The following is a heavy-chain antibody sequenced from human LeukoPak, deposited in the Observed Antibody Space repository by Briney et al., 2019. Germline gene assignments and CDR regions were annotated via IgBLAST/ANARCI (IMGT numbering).Heavy chain of an antibody. J-gene: IGHJ3*02. CDR3: AKDIKSSSWYGFGAFDI. D-gene: IGHD6-13*01. V-gene: IGHV3-9*03. CDR2: ISWNSGSI. Sequence: GGSLRLSCAASGFTFDDYAMHWVRQAPGKGLEWVSGISWNSGSIGYADSVKGRFTISRDNAKNSLYLQMNSLRAEDMALYYCAKDIKSSSWYGFGAFDIWGQGTMVTVSS. CDR1: GFTFDDYA.